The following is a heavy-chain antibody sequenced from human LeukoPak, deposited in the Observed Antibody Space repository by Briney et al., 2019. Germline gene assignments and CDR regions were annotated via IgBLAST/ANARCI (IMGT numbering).Heavy chain of an antibody. J-gene: IGHJ4*02. CDR2: ISSSSSST. V-gene: IGHV3-23*01. D-gene: IGHD6-19*01. Sequence: GGSLRLSCAVSGFTFNRTAMGWVRQAPGKGREWVSGISSSSSSTEYADSVKGRFTVSRDNSKNTVYLQMNNLRAEDTDVYYCEKDDLRRYEQWLDYWGQGTLVTVSS. CDR1: GFTFNRTA. CDR3: EKDDLRRYEQWLDY.